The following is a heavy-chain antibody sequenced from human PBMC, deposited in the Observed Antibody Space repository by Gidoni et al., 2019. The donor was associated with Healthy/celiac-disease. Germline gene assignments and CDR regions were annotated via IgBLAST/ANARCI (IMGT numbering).Heavy chain of an antibody. Sequence: QVQLVQSGAEVKKPGASVKVSCKASGYTFTSYGISWVRPAPGQGLEWMGWISADNVNTNYAQKLQGRVTMTTDAATSTAYMELRSRRSDDTAVYYCARDPNWGDIVATMAEAYFDYWGQGTLVTVSS. CDR3: ARDPNWGDIVATMAEAYFDY. CDR1: GYTFTSYG. J-gene: IGHJ4*02. D-gene: IGHD5-12*01. CDR2: ISADNVNT. V-gene: IGHV1-18*01.